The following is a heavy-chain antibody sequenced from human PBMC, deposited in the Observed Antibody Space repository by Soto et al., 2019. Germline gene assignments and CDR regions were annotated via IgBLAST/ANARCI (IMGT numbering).Heavy chain of an antibody. D-gene: IGHD3-10*01. CDR1: GFTFSSYG. Sequence: QVQLVESGGGVVQPGRSLRLSCAASGFTFSSYGMHWVRQAPGKGLEWVAVISYDGSNKYYADSVKGRFTNSRDNSKNTLYLQMNSLRAEDTAVYYCAKGVTMVRGVILDWFDPWGQGTLVTVSS. V-gene: IGHV3-30*18. J-gene: IGHJ5*02. CDR3: AKGVTMVRGVILDWFDP. CDR2: ISYDGSNK.